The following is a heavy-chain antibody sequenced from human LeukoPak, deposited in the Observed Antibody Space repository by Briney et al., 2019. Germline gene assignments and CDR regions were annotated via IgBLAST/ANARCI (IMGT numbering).Heavy chain of an antibody. CDR1: GVTVSRKN. Sequence: GGSPGLSCAASGVTVSRKNIRWGRPGPREGLEWVSVIYSGGSTYYADSVKGRFTISRDNSKNTLYLQMNSLRAEDTAVYYCARDLGETGYWGQGTLVTVSS. V-gene: IGHV3-53*01. CDR3: ARDLGETGY. J-gene: IGHJ4*02. D-gene: IGHD3-10*01. CDR2: IYSGGST.